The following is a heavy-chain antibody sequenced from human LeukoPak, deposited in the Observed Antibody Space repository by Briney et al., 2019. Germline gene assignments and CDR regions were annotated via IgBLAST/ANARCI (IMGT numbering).Heavy chain of an antibody. J-gene: IGHJ4*02. V-gene: IGHV4-34*01. CDR2: INHSGST. CDR1: SGSFRTYY. CDR3: ARGGVADRLLN. D-gene: IGHD6-6*01. Sequence: SETLSLTCTVSSGSFRTYYWSWIRQPPGKGLEWIGEINHSGSTNYNPSLKSRVTISVDTSNNQFSLKLSSMTAADTAVYYCARGGVADRLLNWGQGTLVTVSS.